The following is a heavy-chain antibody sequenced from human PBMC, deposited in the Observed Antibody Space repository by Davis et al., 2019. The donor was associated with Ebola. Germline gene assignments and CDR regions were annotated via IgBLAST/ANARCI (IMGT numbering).Heavy chain of an antibody. Sequence: PGGSLRFSCAASGFTFSSYWMHWVRQTPGKGLVWVSRINTDGSFTDYADSVKGRFSISRDSTSNTLYLQMNGLRAEDTAAYYCARSSYQPDYWGQGTLVTVSS. V-gene: IGHV3-74*01. CDR2: INTDGSFT. CDR3: ARSSYQPDY. J-gene: IGHJ4*02. CDR1: GFTFSSYW. D-gene: IGHD2-2*01.